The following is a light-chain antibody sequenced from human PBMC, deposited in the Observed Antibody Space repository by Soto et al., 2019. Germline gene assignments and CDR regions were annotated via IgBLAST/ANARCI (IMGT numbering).Light chain of an antibody. CDR1: QSISIN. CDR3: QQFRNWPWT. J-gene: IGKJ1*01. Sequence: EIVLTQSPGTLSVSPGDRVTLSCRASQSISINLAWYQHKPVQAPRLLIHGASTRATGVPARISGSGSGTEFTLTISSLQSEDFAVYCCQQFRNWPWTFGHGTKV. CDR2: GAS. V-gene: IGKV3D-15*01.